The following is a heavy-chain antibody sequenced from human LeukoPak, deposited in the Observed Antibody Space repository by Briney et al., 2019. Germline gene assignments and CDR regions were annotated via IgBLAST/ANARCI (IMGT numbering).Heavy chain of an antibody. CDR2: ISGSGGST. CDR3: AKDITYYYDSSGYNWFDP. CDR1: GFTFSSYA. V-gene: IGHV3-23*01. J-gene: IGHJ5*02. D-gene: IGHD3-22*01. Sequence: PGGSLRLSCAASGFTFSSYATSWVRQAPGKGLEWVSAISGSGGSTYYADSVKGRFTISRDNSKNTLYLQMNSLRAEDTAVYYCAKDITYYYDSSGYNWFDPWGQGTLVTVSS.